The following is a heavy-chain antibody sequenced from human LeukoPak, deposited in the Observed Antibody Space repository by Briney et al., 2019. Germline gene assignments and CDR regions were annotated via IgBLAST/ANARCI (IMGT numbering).Heavy chain of an antibody. CDR3: AREMGGATGAFDI. D-gene: IGHD1-26*01. J-gene: IGHJ3*02. CDR2: IYYSGST. Sequence: SETLSLTCTVSGGSISSYYWSWIRQPPGKGLEWIGYIYYSGSTNYNPSLKSRVTISVDTSKNQFSLKLSSVTAADTAVYYCAREMGGATGAFDIWGQGTMVTVSS. V-gene: IGHV4-59*01. CDR1: GGSISSYY.